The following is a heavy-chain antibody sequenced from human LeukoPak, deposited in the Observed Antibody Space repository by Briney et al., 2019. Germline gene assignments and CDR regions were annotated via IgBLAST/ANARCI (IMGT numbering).Heavy chain of an antibody. J-gene: IGHJ4*02. CDR3: AKDQWLGSSFDY. D-gene: IGHD6-19*01. CDR1: GFTFSSYG. CDR2: ISGSGGST. Sequence: GGSLRLSCAASGFTFSSYGMSWVRQAPGKGLEWVSAISGSGGSTYYADSVKGRFTISRDNSKNTLYLQMNSLRAEDTAVYYCAKDQWLGSSFDYWGQGTLVTVSS. V-gene: IGHV3-23*01.